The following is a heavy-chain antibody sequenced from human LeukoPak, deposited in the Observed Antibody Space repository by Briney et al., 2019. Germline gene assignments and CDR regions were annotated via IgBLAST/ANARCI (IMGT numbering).Heavy chain of an antibody. Sequence: KASETLSLTCTVSAYSVSSGYYGGWIRQPPGEGLEWIGSIYHSGSTYYNPSLKSRVTISVDASNNQFTLKLSSVTAADTAVYYCARDSSSSFSFDYWGQATLVTDCS. CDR2: IYHSGST. V-gene: IGHV4-38-2*02. CDR1: AYSVSSGYY. CDR3: ARDSSSSFSFDY. D-gene: IGHD6-13*01. J-gene: IGHJ4*02.